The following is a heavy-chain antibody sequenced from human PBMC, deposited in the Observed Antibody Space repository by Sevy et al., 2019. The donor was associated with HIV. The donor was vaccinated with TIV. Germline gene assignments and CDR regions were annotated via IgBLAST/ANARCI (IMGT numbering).Heavy chain of an antibody. CDR3: AREDIRVAGIGYYFHS. J-gene: IGHJ4*02. CDR2: IWYDGTNK. CDR1: GFSMSGYG. D-gene: IGHD6-19*01. V-gene: IGHV3-33*01. Sequence: GGSLRLSCAASGFSMSGYGMHWVRQAPGKGLEWVAVIWYDGTNKEYADYVKGRFTISRDNSKNTLYLQMNSLRAEDTAVYYCAREDIRVAGIGYYFHSWGQGTLVTVSS.